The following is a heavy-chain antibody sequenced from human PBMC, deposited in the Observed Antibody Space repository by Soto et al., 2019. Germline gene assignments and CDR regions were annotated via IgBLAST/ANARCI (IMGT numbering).Heavy chain of an antibody. V-gene: IGHV3-30*18. D-gene: IGHD3-9*01. Sequence: GGSLRLSCAASGFTFSSYGMHWVRQAPGKGLEWVAVISYDGSNKYYADSVKGRFTISRDNSKNTLCLQMNSLRAEDTTVYYCANDRLRYVPPYYYYGMDVWGQGTTVTVSS. CDR3: ANDRLRYVPPYYYYGMDV. CDR2: ISYDGSNK. J-gene: IGHJ6*02. CDR1: GFTFSSYG.